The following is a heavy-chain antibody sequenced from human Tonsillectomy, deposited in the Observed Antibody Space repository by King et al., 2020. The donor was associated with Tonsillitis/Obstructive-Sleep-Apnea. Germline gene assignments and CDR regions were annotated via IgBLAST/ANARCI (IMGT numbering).Heavy chain of an antibody. J-gene: IGHJ3*02. CDR2: ISGSGSTI. Sequence: VQLVESGGGLVKPGGSLRLSCVASGFTFSDYYMTWIRQAPGKGLEWISYISGSGSTIYYADSVKGRFTISRDNAKNSLYLQMNSLRAEDTAVYYCARRRGHDYGGKDDPFDIWGQGTMVTVSS. CDR1: GFTFSDYY. D-gene: IGHD4-23*01. CDR3: ARRRGHDYGGKDDPFDI. V-gene: IGHV3-11*01.